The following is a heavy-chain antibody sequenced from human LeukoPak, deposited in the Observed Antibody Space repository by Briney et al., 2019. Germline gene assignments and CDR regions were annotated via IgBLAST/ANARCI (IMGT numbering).Heavy chain of an antibody. D-gene: IGHD6-19*01. CDR3: AREREIPFNIAVAGTRNAFDI. V-gene: IGHV7-4-1*02. J-gene: IGHJ3*02. Sequence: ASVRVSCKASGYTFTIDAMNWGRQAPGQGGEWVGWINTNTGNPTYTQGFTGRFVFSLETSVSTAYLQISSLKAEDTAVYYCAREREIPFNIAVAGTRNAFDIWGQGTMVTVSS. CDR1: GYTFTIDA. CDR2: INTNTGNP.